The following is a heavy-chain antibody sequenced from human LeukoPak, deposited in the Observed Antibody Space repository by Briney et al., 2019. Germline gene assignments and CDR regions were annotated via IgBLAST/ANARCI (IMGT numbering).Heavy chain of an antibody. CDR1: GYSFTTYD. D-gene: IGHD3-22*01. Sequence: GASVKVSCKASGYSFTTYDITWVRQATGQGLEWMGWMNPHSGHTGYAQKFQGRVTITRNTSINTAYMELSSLRSDDTAVYYCARDPGLYYYDSSGYSKWGQGTLVTVSS. V-gene: IGHV1-8*03. CDR3: ARDPGLYYYDSSGYSK. CDR2: MNPHSGHT. J-gene: IGHJ4*02.